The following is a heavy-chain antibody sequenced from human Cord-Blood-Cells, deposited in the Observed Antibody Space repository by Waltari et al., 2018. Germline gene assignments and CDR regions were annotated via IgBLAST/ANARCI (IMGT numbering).Heavy chain of an antibody. CDR2: INHSGST. Sequence: QVQLQQWGAGLWKPSETLSLTCAVYGGSFSGYYWSWIRHPPGKGLEWIGEINHSGSTNYNPSLKSRVTISVDTSKNQFSLKLSSVTAADTAVYYCARDIAVAGTGDWGQGTLVTVSS. CDR1: GGSFSGYY. V-gene: IGHV4-34*01. CDR3: ARDIAVAGTGD. J-gene: IGHJ4*02. D-gene: IGHD6-19*01.